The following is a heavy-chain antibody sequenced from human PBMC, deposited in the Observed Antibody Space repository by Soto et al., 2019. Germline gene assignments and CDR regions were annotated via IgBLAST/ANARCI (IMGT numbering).Heavy chain of an antibody. Sequence: SETLSLTCTVSGGSISNYYWSWIRQPPGKGLEWIGYVYSSGSTHYNPSLQSRVTISADTSKNQVSLKVNSVTAEDTAVYYCARDYGDYPPSDYWGQGTLVTV. D-gene: IGHD4-17*01. CDR3: ARDYGDYPPSDY. J-gene: IGHJ4*02. V-gene: IGHV4-59*12. CDR1: GGSISNYY. CDR2: VYSSGST.